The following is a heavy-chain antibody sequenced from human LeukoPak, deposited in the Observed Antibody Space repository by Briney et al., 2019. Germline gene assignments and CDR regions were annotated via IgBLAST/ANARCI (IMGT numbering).Heavy chain of an antibody. Sequence: SETLSLTCTVSGGSISSYYWGWIRQPAGKGLEWIGRIYTSGSTNYNPSLKSRVTISVDTSKNQFSLKLSSVTAADTAVYYCARVRDFWSGYSLYYYMDVWGKGTTVTVSS. CDR3: ARVRDFWSGYSLYYYMDV. V-gene: IGHV4-4*07. CDR2: IYTSGST. D-gene: IGHD3-3*01. J-gene: IGHJ6*03. CDR1: GGSISSYY.